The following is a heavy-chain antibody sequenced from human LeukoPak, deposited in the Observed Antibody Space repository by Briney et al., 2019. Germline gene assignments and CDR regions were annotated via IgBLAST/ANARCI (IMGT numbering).Heavy chain of an antibody. J-gene: IGHJ4*02. Sequence: ASVKVSCKASGYTFTGYYMHWVRQAPGQGLEWMGWISAYNGNTNYAQELQGRVTMTTDTSTSTAYMELRSLRSDDTAVYYCARGQKIPMQDFDYWGQGTLVTVSS. CDR2: ISAYNGNT. CDR3: ARGQKIPMQDFDY. CDR1: GYTFTGYY. V-gene: IGHV1-18*04.